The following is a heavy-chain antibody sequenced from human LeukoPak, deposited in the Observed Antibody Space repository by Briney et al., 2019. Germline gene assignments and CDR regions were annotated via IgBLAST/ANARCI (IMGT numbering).Heavy chain of an antibody. CDR1: GFTFSGYA. J-gene: IGHJ4*02. V-gene: IGHV3-30*04. CDR2: PANDGRDK. Sequence: GRSLRLSCVASGFTFSGYAMHWVRQAPGKGLEWVAVPANDGRDKLYADSVKGRFTFSRDNSKNTVYLQMNSLRTEDTAVYYCARDRNAPAIYYFDYWGQGALVTVSS. D-gene: IGHD2-2*02. CDR3: ARDRNAPAIYYFDY.